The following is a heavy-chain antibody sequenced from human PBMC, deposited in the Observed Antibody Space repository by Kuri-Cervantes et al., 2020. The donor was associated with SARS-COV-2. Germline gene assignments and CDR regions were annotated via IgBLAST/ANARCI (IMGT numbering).Heavy chain of an antibody. CDR2: IIPILGIA. Sequence: SVQVSCKASGGTFSSYTISWVRQAPGQGLEWMGRIIPILGIANYAQKFQGRVTITADESTSTAYMELSSLRSEDTAVYYCARDDVIAAAGPDYYYYYYMDVWGKGTTVTVSS. D-gene: IGHD6-13*01. J-gene: IGHJ6*03. CDR1: GGTFSSYT. V-gene: IGHV1-69*04. CDR3: ARDDVIAAAGPDYYYYYYMDV.